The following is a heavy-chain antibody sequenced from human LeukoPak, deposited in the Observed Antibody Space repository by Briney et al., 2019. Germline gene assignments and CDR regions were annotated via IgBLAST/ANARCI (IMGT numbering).Heavy chain of an antibody. V-gene: IGHV3-21*01. CDR1: GFTFDSYS. D-gene: IGHD2-2*01. Sequence: GGSLRLSCAASGFTFDSYSMNWVRQAPGKGLEWVSSINSSSNYIYYADSVKGRFTISRDNAKNSLYLQMNSLRAEDTAVYYCARDYLVVLAAMWWFDPWGQGTLVTVSS. CDR3: ARDYLVVLAAMWWFDP. CDR2: INSSSNYI. J-gene: IGHJ5*02.